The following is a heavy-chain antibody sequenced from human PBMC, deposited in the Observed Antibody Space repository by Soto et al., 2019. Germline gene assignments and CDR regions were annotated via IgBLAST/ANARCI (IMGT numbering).Heavy chain of an antibody. CDR2: IYYSGST. CDR3: ARGPPGGTIFGVVIPHFDY. V-gene: IGHV4-30-4*01. CDR1: GGSISSGDYY. J-gene: IGHJ4*02. D-gene: IGHD3-3*01. Sequence: QVQLQESGPGLVKPSQTLSLTCTVSGGSISSGDYYWSWIRQPPGKGLEWIGYIYYSGSTYYNPSLKSRVTISVDTSKNQFSLQLSSVTAADTAVYYCARGPPGGTIFGVVIPHFDYWGQGTLVTVSS.